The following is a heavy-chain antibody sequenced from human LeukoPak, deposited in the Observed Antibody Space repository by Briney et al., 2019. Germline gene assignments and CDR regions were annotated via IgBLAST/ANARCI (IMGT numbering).Heavy chain of an antibody. D-gene: IGHD3-16*01. CDR3: ARYDSRGSASTRFDY. Sequence: PSETLSLTCAVSGYSLGKNYYWGWIRQPPGKGLERIGRLYGTRSTSYNPSLMNRVTMSVDTSKNHFSLQLTSVTAADTAVYYCARYDSRGSASTRFDYWGQGILVTISS. J-gene: IGHJ4*02. CDR1: GYSLGKNYY. CDR2: LYGTRST. V-gene: IGHV4-38-2*01.